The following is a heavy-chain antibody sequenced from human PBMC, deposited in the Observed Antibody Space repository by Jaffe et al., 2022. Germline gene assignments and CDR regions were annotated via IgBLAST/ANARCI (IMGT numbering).Heavy chain of an antibody. CDR1: GFDFTGAW. J-gene: IGHJ6*03. CDR2: IKAKTSGETT. CDR3: TWYYYSYLDV. V-gene: IGHV3-15*01. Sequence: EVQLVESGGGLVEPGGSLRLSCAASGFDFTGAWMTWVRQAPGKGLEWVGRIKAKTSGETTDYAAPVNGRFTISRDDSKNTLYLQMNSLKSEDTAVYYCTWYYYSYLDVWGKGTTVTVSS.